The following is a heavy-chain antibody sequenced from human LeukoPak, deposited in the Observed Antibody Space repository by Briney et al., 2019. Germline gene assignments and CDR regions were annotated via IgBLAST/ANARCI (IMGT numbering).Heavy chain of an antibody. J-gene: IGHJ4*02. CDR2: ISANSGNT. Sequence: GASVKVSCKASGYTFTGHYMHWVRQAPGQGLEWMGWISANSGNTDYTQNLQGRVTMTTDTSTSTAYMELRSLRSDDTAVYYCARDYVATGSYSSGERVYWGQGTLVTVSS. CDR3: ARDYVATGSYSSGERVY. D-gene: IGHD1-26*01. V-gene: IGHV1-18*04. CDR1: GYTFTGHY.